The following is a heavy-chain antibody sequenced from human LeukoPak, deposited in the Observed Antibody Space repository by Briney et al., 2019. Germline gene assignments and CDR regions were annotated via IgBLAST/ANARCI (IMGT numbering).Heavy chain of an antibody. D-gene: IGHD1-20*01. CDR3: ARVHSITGTLDFDY. CDR1: GGSFSGYY. J-gene: IGHJ4*02. Sequence: WGTLSLTCAVSGGSFSGYYWSWIRQPPGKGLEWIWEINHSGSTNYNPSLESRVTISVDTSKNQFSLKLSSVTAADTAVYYCARVHSITGTLDFDYWGQGTLVTVSS. CDR2: INHSGST. V-gene: IGHV4-34*01.